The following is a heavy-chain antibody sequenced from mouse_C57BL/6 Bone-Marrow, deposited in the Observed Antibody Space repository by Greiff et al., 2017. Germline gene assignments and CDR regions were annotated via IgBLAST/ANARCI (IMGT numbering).Heavy chain of an antibody. CDR3: ARSGPLGRSFDY. CDR1: GYTFPSYW. Sequence: QVQLQQPGAELVKPGASVTMSCKASGYTFPSYWITWVKQRPGQGLEWIGDIYPTSGRTNYNEQFKSKAILTVDTSSNTAYMQLSSLTSEDSAVFYCARSGPLGRSFDYWGQGTTLTVSS. J-gene: IGHJ2*01. D-gene: IGHD4-1*01. V-gene: IGHV1-55*01. CDR2: IYPTSGRT.